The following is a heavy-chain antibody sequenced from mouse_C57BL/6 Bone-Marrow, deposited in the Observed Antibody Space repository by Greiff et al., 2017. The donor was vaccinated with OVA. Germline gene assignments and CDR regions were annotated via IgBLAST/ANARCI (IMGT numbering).Heavy chain of an antibody. CDR1: GYAFSSSW. CDR3: ARHEDGYYASYFDY. J-gene: IGHJ2*01. V-gene: IGHV1-82*01. CDR2: LYPGDGDT. Sequence: VQLQQSGPELVKPGASVKISCKASGYAFSSSWMNWVKQRPGKGLEWIGRLYPGDGDTNYNGKFKGKATRTADKSSSTAYMQLSSLTSEYSAVYFCARHEDGYYASYFDYWGQGTTLTVSS. D-gene: IGHD2-3*01.